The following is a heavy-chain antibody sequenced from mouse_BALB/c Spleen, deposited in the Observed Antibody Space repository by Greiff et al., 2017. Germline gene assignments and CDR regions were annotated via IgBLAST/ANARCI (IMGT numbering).Heavy chain of an antibody. CDR2: INPYNGDT. CDR3: ARYYGYHYYAMDY. CDR1: GYSFTGYF. J-gene: IGHJ4*01. D-gene: IGHD1-2*01. Sequence: EVQLQQSGPELVKPGASVKISCKASGYSFTGYFMNWVMQSHGKSLEWIGRINPYNGDTFYNQKFKGKATLTVDKSSSTAHMELRSLASGDSAVYYCARYYGYHYYAMDYWGQGTSVTVSS. V-gene: IGHV1-20*02.